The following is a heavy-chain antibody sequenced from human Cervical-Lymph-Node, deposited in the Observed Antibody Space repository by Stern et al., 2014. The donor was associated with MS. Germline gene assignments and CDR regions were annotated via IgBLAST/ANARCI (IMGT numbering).Heavy chain of an antibody. CDR2: INPSGGST. Sequence: VQLVESGAEVKKPGASVKVSCKASGYTFTSYYMHWVRQAPGQGLEWMGIINPSGGSTSYAQKFQGRVTMTRDTSTSTVYMELSSLRSEDTAVYYCASSIVVVPAAPLYYYYGMDVWGQGTTVTVSS. D-gene: IGHD2-2*01. CDR1: GYTFTSYY. J-gene: IGHJ6*02. CDR3: ASSIVVVPAAPLYYYYGMDV. V-gene: IGHV1-46*01.